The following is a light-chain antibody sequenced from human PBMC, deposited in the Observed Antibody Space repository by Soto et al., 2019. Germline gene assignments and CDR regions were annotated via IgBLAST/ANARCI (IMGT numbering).Light chain of an antibody. CDR2: EVS. CDR1: SSDVGGYNY. V-gene: IGLV2-14*01. J-gene: IGLJ2*01. CDR3: SSYTSSSTVV. Sequence: QSVLTQPASVSGSPGQSITISCTGTSSDVGGYNYVSWYQHHPGKAPKLMIYEVSNRPSGVSKRFSGSKSGNTASLTISGLQAEDEADYSCSSYTSSSTVVFGGGTKLTVL.